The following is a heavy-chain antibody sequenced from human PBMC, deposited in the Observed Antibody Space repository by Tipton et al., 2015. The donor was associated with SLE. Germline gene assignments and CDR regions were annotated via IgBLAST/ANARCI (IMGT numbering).Heavy chain of an antibody. Sequence: TLSLTCAVYGGSFSGYYWSWIRQPPGKGLEWIGEINHSGSTNYNPSLKSRVTISVDKSKNQFSLKLNSVTAADTAVYYCAGGSGFYGWFDPWGQGTLVTVSS. V-gene: IGHV4-34*01. J-gene: IGHJ5*02. CDR1: GGSFSGYY. CDR2: INHSGST. CDR3: AGGSGFYGWFDP. D-gene: IGHD3-22*01.